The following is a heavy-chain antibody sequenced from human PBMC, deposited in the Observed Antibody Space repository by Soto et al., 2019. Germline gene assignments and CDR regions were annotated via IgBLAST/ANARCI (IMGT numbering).Heavy chain of an antibody. CDR2: IYYSGST. D-gene: IGHD7-27*01. Sequence: SVTLSLTCTVSGGTISGYDWSWISQPPGKGLEWIGYIYYSGSTNYNPSLKSRVTISVDTSKNQFSLKLSSVTAADTAVYYCARVHVKLGYYYYYYMDVWGKGTTVTVSS. J-gene: IGHJ6*03. CDR1: GGTISGYD. V-gene: IGHV4-59*01. CDR3: ARVHVKLGYYYYYYMDV.